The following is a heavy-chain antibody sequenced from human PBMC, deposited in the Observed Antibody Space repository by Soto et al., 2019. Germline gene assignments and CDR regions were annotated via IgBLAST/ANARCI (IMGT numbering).Heavy chain of an antibody. CDR1: YFTFTDAW. V-gene: IGHV3-15*07. D-gene: IGHD3-16*01. CDR2: LKSYTDAGTT. Sequence: PLRDSWTASYFTFTDAWRIWVLKNPLKGLECFRRLKSYTDAGTTDYAAPVKGRFTVSRDDSKDTLYLQMNSLKTEDTAVYYCAKINRGNSYANYWGQGTLVTVSS. J-gene: IGHJ4*02. CDR3: AKINRGNSYANY.